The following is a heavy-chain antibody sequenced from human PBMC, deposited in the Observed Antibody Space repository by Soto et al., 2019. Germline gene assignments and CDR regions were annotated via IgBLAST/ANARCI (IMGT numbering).Heavy chain of an antibody. CDR3: ARGVGEFHYYYYGMDV. V-gene: IGHV1-2*04. D-gene: IGHD3-10*01. Sequence: ASVKVSCKASGYTFTGYYMHWVRQAPGQGLEWMGWINPNSGGTNYAQKFQGWVTMTRDTSISTAYMELSRLRSDDTAVYYCARGVGEFHYYYYGMDVWGQGTTVTVSS. CDR1: GYTFTGYY. CDR2: INPNSGGT. J-gene: IGHJ6*02.